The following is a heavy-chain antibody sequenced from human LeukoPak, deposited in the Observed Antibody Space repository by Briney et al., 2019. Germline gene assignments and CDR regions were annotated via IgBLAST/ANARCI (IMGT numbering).Heavy chain of an antibody. CDR3: ARDGTVQYGMDV. CDR1: GFTFSSYA. V-gene: IGHV3-30-3*01. CDR2: ISYGGSNK. J-gene: IGHJ6*02. Sequence: PGRSLRLSCAASGFTFSSYAMHWVRQAPGKGLEWVAVISYGGSNKYYADSVKGRFTISRDNSKNTLYLQMNSLRAEDTAVYYCARDGTVQYGMDVWGQGTTVTVSS. D-gene: IGHD1-1*01.